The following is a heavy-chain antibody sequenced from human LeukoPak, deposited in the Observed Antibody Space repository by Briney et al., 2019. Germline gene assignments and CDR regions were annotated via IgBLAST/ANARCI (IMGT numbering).Heavy chain of an antibody. D-gene: IGHD2-2*01. J-gene: IGHJ4*02. CDR2: ISYDGSNK. CDR1: GFTFSSYA. V-gene: IGHV3-30-3*01. Sequence: PGGSLRLSCAASGFTFSSYAMHWVRQAPGKGLEWVAVISYDGSNKYYADSVKGRFTISRDNSKNTLYLQMNSLRAEDTAVYYCATDLVGVVVPAAIPTFDYWGQGTLVTVSS. CDR3: ATDLVGVVVPAAIPTFDY.